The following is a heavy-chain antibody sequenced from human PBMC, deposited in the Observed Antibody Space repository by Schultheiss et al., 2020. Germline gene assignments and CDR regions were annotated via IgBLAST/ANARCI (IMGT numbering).Heavy chain of an antibody. Sequence: GSLRLSCTVSGGSISSGSYYWSWIRQPPGKGLEWIGYIYYSGSTNYNPSLRSRITISLDTSKNQFSLKLSSVTAADTAVYYCARQVATSYNWFDPWGQGTLVTVSS. D-gene: IGHD5-12*01. V-gene: IGHV4-61*01. CDR2: IYYSGST. CDR1: GGSISSGSYY. CDR3: ARQVATSYNWFDP. J-gene: IGHJ5*02.